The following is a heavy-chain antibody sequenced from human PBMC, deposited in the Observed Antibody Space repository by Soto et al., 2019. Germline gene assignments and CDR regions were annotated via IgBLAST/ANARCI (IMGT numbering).Heavy chain of an antibody. CDR2: MNPNSGDT. Sequence: QVQLEQSGAEVKKPGASVKVSCKASGYTFGPYDINWLRQATGQGLEWMGWMNPNSGDTGYAQIFQGRVTMTRDTSITTAYRELSSRRSEDSAVYYCARGQPGYYDLWGQGTMVTVSS. D-gene: IGHD3-22*01. J-gene: IGHJ3*01. CDR1: GYTFGPYD. V-gene: IGHV1-8*01. CDR3: ARGQPGYYDL.